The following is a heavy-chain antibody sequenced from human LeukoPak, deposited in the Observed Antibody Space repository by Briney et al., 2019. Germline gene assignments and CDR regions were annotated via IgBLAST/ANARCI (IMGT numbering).Heavy chain of an antibody. CDR2: ISYDGSNK. V-gene: IGHV3-30*18. CDR3: AKDLSGSSWYYFDY. CDR1: GFTFSSYG. Sequence: GGSLRLSCAASGFTFSSYGMRWVRQAPGKGLEWVAVISYDGSNKYYADSVKGRFTISRDNSKNTLYLQMNSLRAEDTAVYYCAKDLSGSSWYYFDYWGQGTLVTVSS. J-gene: IGHJ4*02. D-gene: IGHD6-13*01.